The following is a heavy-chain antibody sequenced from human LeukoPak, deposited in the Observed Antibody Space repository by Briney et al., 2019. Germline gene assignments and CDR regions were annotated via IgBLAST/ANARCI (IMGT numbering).Heavy chain of an antibody. CDR3: AGGFGLCSGYCCSRGDY. D-gene: IGHD3-22*01. V-gene: IGHV3-13*01. CDR2: IDTTDNT. J-gene: IGHJ4*02. CDR1: GFTFSSYD. Sequence: PGGSLRPSCAASGFTFSSYDMHWVRQATGKGLEWVSGIDTTDNTFYPDSVKGRFTISRDNAKNSLYLQMNSLRAGDTAVYYCAGGFGLCSGYCCSRGDYWDQGNVVTVSS.